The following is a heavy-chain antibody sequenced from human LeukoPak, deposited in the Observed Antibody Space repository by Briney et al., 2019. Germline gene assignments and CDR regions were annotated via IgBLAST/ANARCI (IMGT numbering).Heavy chain of an antibody. Sequence: PSETLSLTCPVSGGSVSSSRYYWGWIRQPPGKGLEWIGSIYYTGSTYYKPSLKSRVTISVDASKNQISLKLSSVTAADTAVYFRARHKSFDYLSPIDSWGQGTLFTVSS. CDR3: ARHKSFDYLSPIDS. CDR1: GGSVSSSRYY. J-gene: IGHJ4*02. CDR2: IYYTGST. D-gene: IGHD3-9*01. V-gene: IGHV4-39*01.